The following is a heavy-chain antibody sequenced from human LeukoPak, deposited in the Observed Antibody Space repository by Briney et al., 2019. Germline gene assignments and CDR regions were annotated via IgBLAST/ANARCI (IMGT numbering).Heavy chain of an antibody. CDR2: ISYDGSNK. J-gene: IGHJ4*02. CDR1: GFTFSSYA. CDR3: ARDGLDYYGSGSSYFDY. Sequence: GGSLRLSCAASGFTFSSYAMHWVRQAPGKGLEWVAVISYDGSNKYYADSVKGRFTISRDNSKNTLYLQMNSLRAEDTAVYYCARDGLDYYGSGSSYFDYWGQGTLVTVSS. D-gene: IGHD3-10*01. V-gene: IGHV3-30-3*01.